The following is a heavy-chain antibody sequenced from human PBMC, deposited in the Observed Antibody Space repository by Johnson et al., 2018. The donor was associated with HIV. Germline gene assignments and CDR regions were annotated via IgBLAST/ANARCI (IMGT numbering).Heavy chain of an antibody. J-gene: IGHJ3*02. CDR1: RFTVSGNY. CDR2: ISSSGSTI. CDR3: ATLKGPRLHIAARRPDAFDI. V-gene: IGHV3-11*04. Sequence: HVQLVASGGDFVQPGESLRLSCAASRFTVSGNYMSWVRQAPGKGLEWVSYISSSGSTIYYADSVKGRFTISRDNAKNSLYLQMNSLRAEDTAVYYCATLKGPRLHIAARRPDAFDIWGQGTMVTVSS. D-gene: IGHD6-6*01.